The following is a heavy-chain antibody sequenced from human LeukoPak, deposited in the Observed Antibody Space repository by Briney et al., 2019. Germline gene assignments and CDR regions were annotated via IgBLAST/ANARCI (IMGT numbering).Heavy chain of an antibody. J-gene: IGHJ4*02. D-gene: IGHD2-21*01. CDR1: GFTLSSYA. CDR3: AKAPVTTCSGAYCSPFDY. V-gene: IGHV3-23*01. CDR2: ISVSGNT. Sequence: PGGSLRLSCAASGFTLSSYAMSWVRQAPGKGLEWVSAISVSGNTYHAESVTSRFTISRDSSQNTLYIQMNRLRAEDAAVYYCAKAPVTTCSGAYCSPFDYWGQGTLVTVSS.